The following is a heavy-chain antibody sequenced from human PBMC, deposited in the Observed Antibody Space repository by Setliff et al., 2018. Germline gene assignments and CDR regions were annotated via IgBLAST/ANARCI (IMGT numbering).Heavy chain of an antibody. V-gene: IGHV1-18*01. CDR3: ARGPLDFVVAPATAKFDF. CDR1: GYTFTSYD. J-gene: IGHJ4*02. Sequence: ASVKVSCKASGYTFTSYDINWVRQAPGQGLEWMGWIRSHNGNTKYAQNLQGRVTMTTDTSTSTAYMELRSLRSDDTAVYYCARGPLDFVVAPATAKFDFWGQGTLVTVSS. CDR2: IRSHNGNT. D-gene: IGHD2-2*01.